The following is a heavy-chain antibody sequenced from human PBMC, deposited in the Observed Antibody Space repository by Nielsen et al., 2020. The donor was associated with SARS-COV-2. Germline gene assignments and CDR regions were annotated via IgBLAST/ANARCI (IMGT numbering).Heavy chain of an antibody. CDR2: INHSGRT. CDR3: ARHPRGGTVTAPLDY. V-gene: IGHV4-34*01. Sequence: WIRQPQGKGLEWIGEINHSGRTNYNPSLKSRVTISVDTSKNQFSLKLSSVTAADTAVYYCARHPRGGTVTAPLDYWGQGTLVTVSS. D-gene: IGHD2-21*02. J-gene: IGHJ4*02.